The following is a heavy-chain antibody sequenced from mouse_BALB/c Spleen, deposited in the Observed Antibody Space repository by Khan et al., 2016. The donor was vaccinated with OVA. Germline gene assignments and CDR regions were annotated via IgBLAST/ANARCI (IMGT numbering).Heavy chain of an antibody. V-gene: IGHV1-77*01. CDR2: IYPRSGNT. CDR1: GYTFTDYY. CDR3: ARGNYFGYTFAY. J-gene: IGHJ3*01. D-gene: IGHD1-2*01. Sequence: QVQLKQSGAELARPGASVKLSCKASGYTFTDYYINWVKQRTGQGLEWIGEIYPRSGNTNYNEKFKGKATLTADKSSSIAYMQLSSLTSEDSAVYFCARGNYFGYTFAYWGQGTLVTVSA.